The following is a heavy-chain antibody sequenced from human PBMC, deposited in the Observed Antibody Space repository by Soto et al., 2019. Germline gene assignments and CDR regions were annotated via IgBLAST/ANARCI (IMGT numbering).Heavy chain of an antibody. Sequence: ASVKVSCKASGYTFTGYYMHWVRQAPGQGLEWMGWINPNSGGTSYAQKFQGRVTMTRDTSISTAYMELSRLRSDDTAVYYCAREDSRGYSGYDIPAWFDPWAREPWSPSPQ. CDR2: INPNSGGT. CDR1: GYTFTGYY. CDR3: AREDSRGYSGYDIPAWFDP. D-gene: IGHD5-12*01. J-gene: IGHJ5*02. V-gene: IGHV1-2*02.